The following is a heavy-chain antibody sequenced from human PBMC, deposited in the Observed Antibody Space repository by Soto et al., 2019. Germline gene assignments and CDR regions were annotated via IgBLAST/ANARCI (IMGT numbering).Heavy chain of an antibody. Sequence: ASVKVSCKASGYTFTGYYMHWVRQAPGQGLEWMGWINPNSGGTNYAQKFQGWVTMTRDTSISTAYMELSRLRSDDTAVYDCARAPKQHGPGPDWFDPWGQGTLVTVSS. V-gene: IGHV1-2*04. CDR3: ARAPKQHGPGPDWFDP. J-gene: IGHJ5*02. CDR2: INPNSGGT. D-gene: IGHD6-13*01. CDR1: GYTFTGYY.